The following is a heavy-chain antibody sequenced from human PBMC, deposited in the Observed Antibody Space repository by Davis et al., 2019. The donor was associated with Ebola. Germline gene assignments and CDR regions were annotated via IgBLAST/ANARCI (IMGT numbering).Heavy chain of an antibody. D-gene: IGHD3-3*01. Sequence: GESLKISCEVSGFTFSDYYMSWIRQAPGKGLEWVATIKEDGGAQFYTDSVKGRFTISRDNARNGLYLQMNGLRADDTAVYYCASLEWVKFNYWGQGTLVTVSS. J-gene: IGHJ4*02. CDR3: ASLEWVKFNY. CDR1: GFTFSDYY. V-gene: IGHV3-7*01. CDR2: IKEDGGAQ.